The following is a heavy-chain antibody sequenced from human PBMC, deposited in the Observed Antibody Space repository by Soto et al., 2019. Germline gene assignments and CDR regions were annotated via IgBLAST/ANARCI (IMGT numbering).Heavy chain of an antibody. CDR3: AKRPRALLTFDY. J-gene: IGHJ4*02. D-gene: IGHD1-26*01. V-gene: IGHV3-23*04. CDR1: GFIFSNYV. Sequence: EVQLVDSGGGWVQPGGSLRLSCAASGFIFSNYVMSCVRQAPGKGLEWVSSISDSGGTSYYADSVKGRFTISRDNSKNTLYLQMNSLRAEDTAIYYCAKRPRALLTFDYWGQGTLVTVSS. CDR2: ISDSGGTS.